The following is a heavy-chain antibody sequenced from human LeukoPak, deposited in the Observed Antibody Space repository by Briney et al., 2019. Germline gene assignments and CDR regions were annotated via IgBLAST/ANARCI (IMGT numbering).Heavy chain of an antibody. V-gene: IGHV4-31*03. CDR3: ARAGAAAGAIDY. D-gene: IGHD6-13*01. J-gene: IGHJ4*02. CDR1: GGSISSGGYY. CDR2: IYYSGST. Sequence: SETLSLTCTVSGGSISSGGYYWSWIRQHPGKGLEWIGYIYYSGSTYYNPSLKSRVTISVDTSKNQFSLKLSSVTAADTAVYYCARAGAAAGAIDYWGQGTLVTVSS.